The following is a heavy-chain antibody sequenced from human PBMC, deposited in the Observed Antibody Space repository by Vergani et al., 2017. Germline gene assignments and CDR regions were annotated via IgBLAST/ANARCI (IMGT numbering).Heavy chain of an antibody. J-gene: IGHJ4*02. Sequence: VPLVASGGGLVQPGGSLTLSCAASGFTFRGSAMHWVRQASGTGLEWFGRIRSKANSYATAYAASVTGRFTISRDDSKNTAYLQMNSLKTEDTAVYYCTRTGPSKTSDYWGQGTLVTVSS. CDR3: TRTGPSKTSDY. D-gene: IGHD2/OR15-2a*01. CDR2: IRSKANSYAT. V-gene: IGHV3-73*02. CDR1: GFTFRGSA.